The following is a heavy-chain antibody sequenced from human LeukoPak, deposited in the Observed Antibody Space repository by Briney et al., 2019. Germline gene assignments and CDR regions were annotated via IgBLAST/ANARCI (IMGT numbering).Heavy chain of an antibody. CDR3: ARRSMVQHLDV. D-gene: IGHD3-10*01. CDR1: GNTFNTYV. V-gene: IGHV7-4-1*02. CDR2: INTNTGNP. J-gene: IGHJ6*04. Sequence: ASVKVSCKASGNTFNTYVMNWVRQAPGQGLEWMGWINTNTGNPTYAQGFTGRFVFSLDTSVSTAYLDIRSLKAEDTAVYFCARRSMVQHLDVWGKGTTVIVSS.